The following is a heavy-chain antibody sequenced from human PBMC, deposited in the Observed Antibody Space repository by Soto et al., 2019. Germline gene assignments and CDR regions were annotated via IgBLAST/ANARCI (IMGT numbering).Heavy chain of an antibody. CDR1: GYTFTSYG. V-gene: IGHV1-18*04. CDR3: ERDPRTVTTLFPFDY. D-gene: IGHD4-17*01. Sequence: ASVKVSCKASGYTFTSYGISWVRQAPGQGLEWMGWISAYNGNTNYAQKLQGRVTMTTDTSTSTAYMELRSLRSDDTAVYYCERDPRTVTTLFPFDYCGQGPLVTVYS. CDR2: ISAYNGNT. J-gene: IGHJ4*02.